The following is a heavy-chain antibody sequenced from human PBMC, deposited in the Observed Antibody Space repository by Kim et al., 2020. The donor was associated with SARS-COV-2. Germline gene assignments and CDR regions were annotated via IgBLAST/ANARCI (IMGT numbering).Heavy chain of an antibody. Sequence: ADSVEGRSTISRDNAKNTLYLQMNSLRAEDTAVYYWARQSGDYKNYLDYWGQGTLVTVSS. V-gene: IGHV3-74*01. J-gene: IGHJ4*02. D-gene: IGHD4-17*01. CDR3: ARQSGDYKNYLDY.